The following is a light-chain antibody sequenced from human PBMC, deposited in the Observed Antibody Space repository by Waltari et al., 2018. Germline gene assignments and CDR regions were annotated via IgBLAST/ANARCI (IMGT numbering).Light chain of an antibody. Sequence: SALTQPASVSASPGQSITISCTGSSSDIGSYDLVAWYQQHPGKAPHLLIYEVDKRPSGVSCRFAGSKSGNAASLTVSGLQPEDEGHYFCSSYTYGGPWVFGGGTLLTVL. CDR3: SSYTYGGPWV. V-gene: IGLV2-23*02. CDR1: SSDIGSYDL. J-gene: IGLJ2*01. CDR2: EVD.